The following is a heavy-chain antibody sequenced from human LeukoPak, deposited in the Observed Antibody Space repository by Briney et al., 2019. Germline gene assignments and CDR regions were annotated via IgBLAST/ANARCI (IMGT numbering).Heavy chain of an antibody. Sequence: ASVKVSCKASGYTFTSYSMNWVRQAPGQGLEYMGWINANTGNPTYAQGFTGRFVFSLGTSVSTAYLQISSLKAEDTAVYYCARDRVGGRSAYFDYWGQGTLVTVSS. D-gene: IGHD3-16*01. CDR2: INANTGNP. J-gene: IGHJ4*02. CDR1: GYTFTSYS. V-gene: IGHV7-4-1*02. CDR3: ARDRVGGRSAYFDY.